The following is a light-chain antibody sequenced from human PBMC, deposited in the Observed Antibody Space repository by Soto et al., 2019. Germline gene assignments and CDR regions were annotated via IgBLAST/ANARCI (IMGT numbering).Light chain of an antibody. CDR3: SSKRDSSTLFA. CDR2: EVT. Sequence: QSVLTQPASVSGSPGQSITISCGGTSSDVGAYNYVSWYQHHPGKVPKLLIYEVTNRPSGVSDRFSGSKSGNTASLTISGLQAEDEADYYCSSKRDSSTLFAFGTGTKVTVL. V-gene: IGLV2-14*01. CDR1: SSDVGAYNY. J-gene: IGLJ1*01.